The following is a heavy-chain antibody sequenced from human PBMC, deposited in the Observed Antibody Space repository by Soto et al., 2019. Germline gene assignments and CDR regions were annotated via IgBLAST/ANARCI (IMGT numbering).Heavy chain of an antibody. V-gene: IGHV1-69*13. CDR1: GGTFNNYP. D-gene: IGHD5-12*01. J-gene: IGHJ6*02. CDR2: SIPIFGTA. CDR3: ARGRGYSGDNHYYYFDMDV. Sequence: SVKVSCKASGGTFNNYPITWVRQAPGQGLEWMGGSIPIFGTANYAQKFQGRVTISVDESTSTAYMELSSLRSEDTAVYYCARGRGYSGDNHYYYFDMDVWGQGTTVTVSS.